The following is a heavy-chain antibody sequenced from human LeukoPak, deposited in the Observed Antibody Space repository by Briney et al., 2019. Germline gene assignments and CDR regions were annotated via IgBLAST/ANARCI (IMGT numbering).Heavy chain of an antibody. J-gene: IGHJ4*02. D-gene: IGHD4-23*01. CDR2: IYHSGST. CDR3: ATLTTVVTAYYFDY. CDR1: GFTFSSYA. Sequence: PGGSLRLSCAASGFTFSSYAMSWVRQAPGKGLEWIGYIYHSGSTDYNPSLKSRVTISVDTSKSQFSLKLTSVTAADTAVYYCATLTTVVTAYYFDYWGQGTLVTVSS. V-gene: IGHV4-4*09.